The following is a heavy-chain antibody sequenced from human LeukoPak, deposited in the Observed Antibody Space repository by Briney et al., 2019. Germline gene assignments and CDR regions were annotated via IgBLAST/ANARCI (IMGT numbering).Heavy chain of an antibody. V-gene: IGHV3-30*04. CDR2: IAYDGSNE. CDR1: GFNFNNYG. Sequence: GGSLRLSCVVSGFNFNNYGMNWVRQAPGKGLDWVARIAYDGSNENYAESVKGRFTISRDNSKNTVYLQLSSLTPEDTAVYYCARPSGSVTIFGVVDYFDFWGQGSLVTVSS. J-gene: IGHJ4*02. D-gene: IGHD3-3*01. CDR3: ARPSGSVTIFGVVDYFDF.